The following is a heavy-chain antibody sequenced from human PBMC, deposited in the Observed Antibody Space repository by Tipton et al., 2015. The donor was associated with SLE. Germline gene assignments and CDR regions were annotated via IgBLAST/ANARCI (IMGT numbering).Heavy chain of an antibody. D-gene: IGHD3-10*01. J-gene: IGHJ5*02. CDR2: IYYAGST. CDR1: GGSINTHY. CDR3: ARGDYISGIYSFGS. Sequence: PGLVKPSETLSLTCTFSGGSINTHYWSWIRQPPGKGLEWIGYIYYAGSTSYNPSLKSRVTMSLDTSKKQFSLKLSSVTAGDTAVYYCARGDYISGIYSFGSWGQGKLVTVSS. V-gene: IGHV4-59*11.